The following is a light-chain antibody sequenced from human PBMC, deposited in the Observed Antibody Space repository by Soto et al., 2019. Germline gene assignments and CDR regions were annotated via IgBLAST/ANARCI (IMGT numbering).Light chain of an antibody. V-gene: IGKV3-20*01. J-gene: IGKJ4*01. CDR3: QQYSSSPLT. CDR2: GAS. CDR1: QSLSSRY. Sequence: EIVLTQSPGTLSLSPGDRATLSCRASQSLSSRYLAWYRQKPGQAPRLLIYGASNRATGIPDRFSGSGSGTEFTLPISRVETDDFAVYYCQQYSSSPLTFGGGTKVEIK.